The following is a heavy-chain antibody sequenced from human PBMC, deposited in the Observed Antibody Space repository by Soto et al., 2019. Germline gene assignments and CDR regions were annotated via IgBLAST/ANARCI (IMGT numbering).Heavy chain of an antibody. Sequence: QVQLQESGPGLVKPSQTLSLTCTVSGGSISSGGYYWSWIRQHPGKGLEWIGYIYYSGSTYYNPSLKSRVTIPLATLKTQPSRKLGFVTPADPAGYYCAREGWGPRAAFDIGGQGTMVTASS. J-gene: IGHJ3*02. D-gene: IGHD2-21*02. CDR3: AREGWGPRAAFDI. CDR2: IYYSGST. V-gene: IGHV4-31*03. CDR1: GGSISSGGYY.